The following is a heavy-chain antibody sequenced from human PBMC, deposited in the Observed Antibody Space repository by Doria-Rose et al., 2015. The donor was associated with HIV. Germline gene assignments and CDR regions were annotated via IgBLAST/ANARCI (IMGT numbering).Heavy chain of an antibody. CDR3: ATNIAVAGTDY. J-gene: IGHJ4*02. D-gene: IGHD6-19*01. Sequence: QVQLVQSGAEVKKPGASVKDSCKASGYTFTSYYMHWVRQTPGQGPEWMGIINPSGGNTSYAQKFQDRLTMTRDTSTSTVYMELNSLRSEDTAVYYCATNIAVAGTDYWGQGTLVTVSS. CDR1: GYTFTSYY. V-gene: IGHV1-46*01. CDR2: INPSGGNT.